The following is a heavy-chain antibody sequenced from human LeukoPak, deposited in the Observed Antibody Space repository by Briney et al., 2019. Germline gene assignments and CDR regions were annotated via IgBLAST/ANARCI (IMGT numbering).Heavy chain of an antibody. Sequence: SETLSLTCTVSGYSISRSTYYWAWIRQPPGKGLEWIGSVYYGRSPYFNPSLESRATISVDTSKNHFSLKMSSVTAAGTAVYYCARSSGTGTFSYWGQGTLVTVSS. D-gene: IGHD6-25*01. V-gene: IGHV4-39*02. CDR3: ARSSGTGTFSY. CDR1: GYSISRSTYY. CDR2: VYYGRSP. J-gene: IGHJ4*02.